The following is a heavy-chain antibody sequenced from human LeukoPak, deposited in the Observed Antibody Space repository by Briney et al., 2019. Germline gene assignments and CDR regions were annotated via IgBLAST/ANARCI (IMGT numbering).Heavy chain of an antibody. CDR2: ISAYNGNT. V-gene: IGHV1-18*01. J-gene: IGHJ6*03. CDR3: ARYESYYDSSGYPYYYYYMDV. D-gene: IGHD3-22*01. CDR1: GYTFTSYG. Sequence: ASVKVSCKASGYTFTSYGISWVRQAPGQGLEWMGWISAYNGNTNYAQKLQGGVTMTTDTSTSTAYMELRSLRSDDTAVYYCARYESYYDSSGYPYYYYYMDVWGKGTTVTVSS.